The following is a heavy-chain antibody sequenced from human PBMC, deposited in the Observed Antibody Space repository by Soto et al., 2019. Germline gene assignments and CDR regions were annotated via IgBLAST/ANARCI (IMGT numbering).Heavy chain of an antibody. J-gene: IGHJ4*02. CDR1: GFTFSSYW. V-gene: IGHV3-7*03. CDR3: ARPGGYYDSSGYYN. Sequence: GGSLRLSCAASGFTFSSYWMSWVRQAPGKGLEWVANIKQDGSEKYYVDSVKGRFTISRDNAKNSLYLQMNSLRAEDTAVYYCARPGGYYDSSGYYNWGQGTLVPVSS. D-gene: IGHD3-22*01. CDR2: IKQDGSEK.